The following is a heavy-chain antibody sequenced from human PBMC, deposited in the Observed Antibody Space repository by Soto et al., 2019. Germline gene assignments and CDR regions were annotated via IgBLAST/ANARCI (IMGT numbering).Heavy chain of an antibody. V-gene: IGHV4-31*03. CDR3: ARDPSVANYWYFDL. CDR2: IYYSGST. J-gene: IGHJ2*01. Sequence: QVQLQESGPGLVKPSQTLSLTCTVSGGAISGGGNYWSWIRQHPGKGLEWIGYIYYSGSTYYNPSLKSRVTISVDTSKNQFSLKLSSVTAADTAVYYCARDPSVANYWYFDLWGRGTLVTVSS. CDR1: GGAISGGGNY. D-gene: IGHD2-15*01.